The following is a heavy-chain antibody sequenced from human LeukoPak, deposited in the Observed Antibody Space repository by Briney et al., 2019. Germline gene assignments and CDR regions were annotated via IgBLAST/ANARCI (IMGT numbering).Heavy chain of an antibody. D-gene: IGHD1-1*01. CDR3: ARTSGGVKPWKSLDY. J-gene: IGHJ4*02. CDR2: INPIFGTA. CDR1: GGTFSSYA. Sequence: ASVKVSCKASGGTFSSYAISWVRQAPGQGLEWMGRINPIFGTANYAQKFQGRVTITTDESTSTAYMELSSLRSEDTAVYYCARTSGGVKPWKSLDYWGQGTLVTVCS. V-gene: IGHV1-69*05.